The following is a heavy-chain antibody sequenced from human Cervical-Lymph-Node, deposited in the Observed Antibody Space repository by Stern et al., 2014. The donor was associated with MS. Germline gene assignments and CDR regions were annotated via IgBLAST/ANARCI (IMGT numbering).Heavy chain of an antibody. CDR2: IYTDDST. V-gene: IGHV3-53*01. Sequence: EDQLVESGGGLIQPGGSLRLSCAAPGFTVSNNYMSWVRQAPGKGLEWVSLIYTDDSTYYAGSVKGRFPISRDSSKNKLFLQMNSLRAEDTAVYYCARAIFGVNTAAMAPDAFDTWGQGTMVTVSS. CDR3: ARAIFGVNTAAMAPDAFDT. J-gene: IGHJ3*02. CDR1: GFTVSNNY. D-gene: IGHD3-3*01.